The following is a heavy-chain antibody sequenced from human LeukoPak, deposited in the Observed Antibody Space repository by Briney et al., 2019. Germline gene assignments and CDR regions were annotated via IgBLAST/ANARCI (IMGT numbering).Heavy chain of an antibody. V-gene: IGHV4-61*08. CDR3: ARDANYHDGDAYYDALDI. D-gene: IGHD3-16*01. CDR1: GGSISSGDYY. Sequence: KPSETLSLTCTVSGGSISSGDYYWSWIRQPPGKGLEWIGYIYSSGTTNYNPSLKNQITISLDTSRNQFSLKLSSVTAADTAVYYCARDANYHDGDAYYDALDIWGQGTLVTVSS. CDR2: IYSSGTT. J-gene: IGHJ3*02.